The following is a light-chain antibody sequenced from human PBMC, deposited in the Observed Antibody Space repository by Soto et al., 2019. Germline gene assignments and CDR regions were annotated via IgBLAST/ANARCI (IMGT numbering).Light chain of an antibody. V-gene: IGLV2-14*01. CDR2: DVS. Sequence: QSALTQPASVSGSPGQSITISCTGTSSDVGDYNYVSWYQQHPGNAPKLMIYDVSNRPSGVSNRFSGSKSGSTASLTISGLQAEDEADYYCSSYTSSTTRVFGTGTKLTVL. J-gene: IGLJ1*01. CDR1: SSDVGDYNY. CDR3: SSYTSSTTRV.